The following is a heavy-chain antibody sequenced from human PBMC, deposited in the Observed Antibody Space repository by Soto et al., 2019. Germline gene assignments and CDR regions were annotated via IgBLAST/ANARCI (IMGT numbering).Heavy chain of an antibody. CDR2: INTYNSRE. CDR3: AREGFCSSGSCALYSHEYFGTDF. V-gene: IGHV1-18*01. J-gene: IGHJ6*02. CDR1: GYTFSRYG. D-gene: IGHD2-15*01. Sequence: ASVKVSCKASGYTFSRYGLSWVRQAPGQGLEWMGWINTYNSRENYAQKFQGRVTMTTDTSTSTVYMELRSLTSDDTAVYYCAREGFCSSGSCALYSHEYFGTDFWGQGTTVTVSS.